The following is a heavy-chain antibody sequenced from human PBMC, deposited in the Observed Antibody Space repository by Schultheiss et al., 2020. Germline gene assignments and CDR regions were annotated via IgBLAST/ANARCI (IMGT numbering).Heavy chain of an antibody. V-gene: IGHV6-1*01. Sequence: SETLSLTCAISGDSVSRNSAAWNWIRQSPSRGFEWLGRTYYVSKWYNDYAVSVKSRISINPDTSKNQFSLQLNSVTPEDTAVYYCARATLQQWLGYYYYMDVWGMGTTVTVSS. CDR1: GDSVSRNSAA. J-gene: IGHJ6*03. CDR3: ARATLQQWLGYYYYMDV. CDR2: TYYVSKWYN. D-gene: IGHD5-18*01.